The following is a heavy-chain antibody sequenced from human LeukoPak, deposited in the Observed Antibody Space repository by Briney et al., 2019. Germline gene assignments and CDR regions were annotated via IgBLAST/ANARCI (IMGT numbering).Heavy chain of an antibody. Sequence: GGSLRLSCAASGFTFSSYSMNWVRQAPGKGLEWVSSISSSSSYIYYADSVKGRFTISRDNAKNSLYLQMNSLRAEDTAVYYCASSPIAEYFQHWGQGTLVTVSS. CDR3: ASSPIAEYFQH. CDR2: ISSSSSYI. J-gene: IGHJ1*01. CDR1: GFTFSSYS. V-gene: IGHV3-21*01.